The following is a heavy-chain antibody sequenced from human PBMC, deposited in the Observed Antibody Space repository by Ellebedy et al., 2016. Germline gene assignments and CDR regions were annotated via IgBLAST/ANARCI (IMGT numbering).Heavy chain of an antibody. CDR3: ARDGLWIVPLDN. Sequence: GESLKISCAVSGFTFSSYAMSWVRQAPGKGLEWVSGISGSGGSTYYADSVKGRFTISRDNSKNMVYLEMNSLRAEDTAVYYCARDGLWIVPLDNWGQGTLVTVSS. V-gene: IGHV3-23*01. CDR2: ISGSGGST. D-gene: IGHD2-21*01. CDR1: GFTFSSYA. J-gene: IGHJ4*02.